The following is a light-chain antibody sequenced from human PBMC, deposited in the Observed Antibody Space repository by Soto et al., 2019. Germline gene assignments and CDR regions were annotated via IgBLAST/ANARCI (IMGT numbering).Light chain of an antibody. V-gene: IGLV2-8*01. Sequence: QSVLTQPPSASGSPGQSVTISCTGTSSDVGGYNYVSWYQQHPGKAPKLMIYEVSKRPSGVPDRFSGSKSGNTASLTVSGLQAEDEADYYCSSYAGSPVVFGGGIKLTVL. CDR1: SSDVGGYNY. CDR2: EVS. J-gene: IGLJ2*01. CDR3: SSYAGSPVV.